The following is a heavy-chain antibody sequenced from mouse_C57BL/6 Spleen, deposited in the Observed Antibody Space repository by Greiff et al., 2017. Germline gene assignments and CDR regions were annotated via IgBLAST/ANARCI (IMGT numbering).Heavy chain of an antibody. CDR3: VRQYGTGYFDV. V-gene: IGHV10-1*01. CDR2: IRSKSNNYAT. D-gene: IGHD4-1*01. Sequence: EVQRVESGGGLVQPKGSLTLSCAASGFRFTTYALNWVRQAPGKGLEWVARIRSKSNNYATYYAASVKDRFTISRDDSESMLYLQMNNLKTEDTAMDYCVRQYGTGYFDVWGTGTTVTVSS. CDR1: GFRFTTYA. J-gene: IGHJ1*03.